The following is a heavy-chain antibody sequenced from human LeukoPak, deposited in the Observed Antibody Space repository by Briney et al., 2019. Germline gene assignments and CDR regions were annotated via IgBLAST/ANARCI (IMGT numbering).Heavy chain of an antibody. CDR1: GYTFIDYF. J-gene: IGHJ4*02. CDR3: ARWIAARSPSID. Sequence: ASVKVSCKASGYTFIDYFIHWVRQAPGQGLEWMGWINAYTGGTNYAQRFQGRFTMTRDTSISTAYMELSSLRCDDTAVYYCARWIAARSPSIDWGQGTLVTVSS. D-gene: IGHD6-6*01. V-gene: IGHV1-2*02. CDR2: INAYTGGT.